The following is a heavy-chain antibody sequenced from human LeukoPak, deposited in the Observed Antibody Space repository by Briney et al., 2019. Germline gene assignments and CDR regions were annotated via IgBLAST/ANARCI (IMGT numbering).Heavy chain of an antibody. D-gene: IGHD3-16*02. V-gene: IGHV3-23*01. Sequence: GGSLRLSCAASGFTFSSYAMSWVRQAPGKGLEWVSAISGSGGGTYYADSVKGRFTISRDNSKNTLYLQMNSLRAEDTAVYYCARTFGGVIVIPLDYWGQGTLVTVSS. CDR2: ISGSGGGT. CDR3: ARTFGGVIVIPLDY. CDR1: GFTFSSYA. J-gene: IGHJ4*02.